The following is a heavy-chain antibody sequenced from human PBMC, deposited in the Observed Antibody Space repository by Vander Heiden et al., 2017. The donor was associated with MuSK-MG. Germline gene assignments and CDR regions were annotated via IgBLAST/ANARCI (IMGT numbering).Heavy chain of an antibody. CDR1: GGSISSYY. D-gene: IGHD5-18*01. V-gene: IGHV4-4*07. CDR3: SRDLGYNYGYPFDY. CDR2: IDTRGST. J-gene: IGHJ4*02. Sequence: QVQLQESGPGVVKPSETLSLTCTVAGGSISSYYWNWIRQPAGKGLEWIGRIDTRGSTNYNPSLKSRVTMSVDTSKNQFSLKLSSVTAADTAVYYCSRDLGYNYGYPFDYWGQGTLVTVSS.